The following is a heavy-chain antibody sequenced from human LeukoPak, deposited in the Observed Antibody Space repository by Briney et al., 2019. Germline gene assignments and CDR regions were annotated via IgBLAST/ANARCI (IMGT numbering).Heavy chain of an antibody. CDR3: TRGKGDQGWY. CDR2: ISSSGSTI. Sequence: GGSLRLSCAASGFTFSSYEMNWVRPAPGKGLEWVSYISSSGSTIYYAESVKGRFTISRDYSKSIAYLQINSIKTEDTAVYYCTRGKGDQGWYWGQGTLVTVSS. J-gene: IGHJ4*02. CDR1: GFTFSSYE. V-gene: IGHV3-48*03. D-gene: IGHD2-15*01.